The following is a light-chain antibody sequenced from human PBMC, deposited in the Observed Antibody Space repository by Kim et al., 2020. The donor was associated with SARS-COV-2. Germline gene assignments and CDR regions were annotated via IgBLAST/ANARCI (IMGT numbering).Light chain of an antibody. CDR1: SGSIANNY. Sequence: KTVTISCTRSSGSIANNYVQWDQQRPGSSPTSVIYEDNRRPSGVPDRFSGSIDSSSNSASLTISGLKTEDEADYYCQSYDSSNRGVFGGGTQLTVL. CDR2: EDN. J-gene: IGLJ3*02. CDR3: QSYDSSNRGV. V-gene: IGLV6-57*01.